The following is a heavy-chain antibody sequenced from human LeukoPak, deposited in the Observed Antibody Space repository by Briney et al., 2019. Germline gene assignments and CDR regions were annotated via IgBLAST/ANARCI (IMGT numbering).Heavy chain of an antibody. J-gene: IGHJ6*02. D-gene: IGHD2-15*01. CDR2: ISGSGGYT. CDR1: GFTFSNYA. CDR3: ARDFVSVMVVPTPGYAMDV. V-gene: IGHV3-23*01. Sequence: GGSLRLSCAASGFTFSNYAMSWVRQAPGKGLEWVSGISGSGGYTYYADSVKGRFTISRDNSNNTPYLQMNSLRAEDTAVYYCARDFVSVMVVPTPGYAMDVWGQGTTVTVSS.